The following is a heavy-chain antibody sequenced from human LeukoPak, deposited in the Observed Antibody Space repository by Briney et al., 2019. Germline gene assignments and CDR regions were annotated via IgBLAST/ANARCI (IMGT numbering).Heavy chain of an antibody. J-gene: IGHJ6*02. D-gene: IGHD1-26*01. CDR1: GYTFTSYD. Sequence: GASVKVSCKASGYTFTSYDINWVRQATGQGLEWMGWMNPNSGNTGYAQKFQGRVTMTRNTSISTAYMELSSLRSEDTAVYYCARDLWEPHYYGMDVWGQGTTVTVSS. CDR2: MNPNSGNT. CDR3: ARDLWEPHYYGMDV. V-gene: IGHV1-8*01.